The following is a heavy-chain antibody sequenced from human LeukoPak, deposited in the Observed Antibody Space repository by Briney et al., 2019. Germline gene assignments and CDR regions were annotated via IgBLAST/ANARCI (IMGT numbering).Heavy chain of an antibody. Sequence: GASVKVSCKASGYTFTCYYMHWVRQAPGQGLEGMGGINPNSGGTNYAQKFQGRVTMTRDTSISTAYMELSRLRSDDTAVYYCAGVFDSSGYSKTPYYGMDVWGQGTTVTVSS. CDR3: AGVFDSSGYSKTPYYGMDV. J-gene: IGHJ6*02. V-gene: IGHV1-2*02. D-gene: IGHD3-22*01. CDR1: GYTFTCYY. CDR2: INPNSGGT.